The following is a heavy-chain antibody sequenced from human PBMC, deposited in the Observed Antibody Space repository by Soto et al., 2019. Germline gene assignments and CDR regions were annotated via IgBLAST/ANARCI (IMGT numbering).Heavy chain of an antibody. V-gene: IGHV3-49*04. CDR1: GFTFGDYA. CDR3: TRDISRVPAAKLPYEYYGMDV. D-gene: IGHD2-2*01. CDR2: IRSKAYGGTT. J-gene: IGHJ6*02. Sequence: PGGSLRLSCTASGFTFGDYAMSWVRQAPGKGLEWVGFIRSKAYGGTTEYAASVKGRFTISRDDSKSIAYLQMNSLKTEDTAVYYCTRDISRVPAAKLPYEYYGMDVWGQGTTVTVSS.